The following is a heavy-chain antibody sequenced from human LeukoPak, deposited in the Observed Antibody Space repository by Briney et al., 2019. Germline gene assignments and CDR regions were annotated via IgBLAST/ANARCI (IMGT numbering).Heavy chain of an antibody. V-gene: IGHV1-58*02. CDR1: GFTFINSA. CDR2: IVVGSGNT. Sequence: ASVKVSCKASGFTFINSAMQWVRQARGQRLECIGWIVVGSGNTNYAQKFQERVTITRDMSTSTAYMELSSLRSEDTAVYYCAADDLSTGYWGQGTLVTVSS. J-gene: IGHJ4*02. D-gene: IGHD5/OR15-5a*01. CDR3: AADDLSTGY.